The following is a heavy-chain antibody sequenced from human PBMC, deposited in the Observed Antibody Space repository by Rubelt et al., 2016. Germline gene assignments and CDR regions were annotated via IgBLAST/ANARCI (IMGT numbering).Heavy chain of an antibody. Sequence: YDGSNKYYADSVKGRFTISRDNSKNTLYLQMNSLRAEDTAVYYCASSTTVTTANDYWGQGTLVTVSS. D-gene: IGHD4-17*01. CDR3: ASSTTVTTANDY. J-gene: IGHJ4*02. CDR2: YDGSNK. V-gene: IGHV3-30*07.